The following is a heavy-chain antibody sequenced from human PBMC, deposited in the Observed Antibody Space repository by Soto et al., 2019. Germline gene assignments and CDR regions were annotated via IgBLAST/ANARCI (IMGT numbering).Heavy chain of an antibody. CDR3: ARGDRGGSGSPASYYYSGLDV. CDR2: VSAGGDMT. J-gene: IGHJ6*02. Sequence: DVQLLESGGHLVQPGGSLRLSCAASGFTFSSYAMSWVRQAPGKGLEWVSSVSAGGDMTYYSDSVKGRFPISRDNSNNALFLQLNSLGIEDTALYYCARGDRGGSGSPASYYYSGLDVWGQGTTVTVS. CDR1: GFTFSSYA. D-gene: IGHD3-10*01. V-gene: IGHV3-23*01.